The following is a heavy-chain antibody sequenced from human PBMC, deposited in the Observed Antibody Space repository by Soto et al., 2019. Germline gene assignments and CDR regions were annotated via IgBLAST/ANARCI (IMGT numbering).Heavy chain of an antibody. Sequence: QVQLQESGPGLVKPSQTLSLTCTVSGGSISTDDHYWSWIRQSPGKGLEWIGYVYYSGTTHYNPSLKSRLFISLDTSKNHFSLQLTSVTAADTAVYYCATLRSRWNIDYWGQGTLVTVS. CDR3: ATLRSRWNIDY. D-gene: IGHD1-1*01. CDR2: VYYSGTT. J-gene: IGHJ4*02. CDR1: GGSISTDDHY. V-gene: IGHV4-30-4*01.